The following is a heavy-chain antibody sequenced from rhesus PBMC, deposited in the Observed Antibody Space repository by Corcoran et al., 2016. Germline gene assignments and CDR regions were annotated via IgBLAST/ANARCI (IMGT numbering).Heavy chain of an antibody. CDR2: ISGTGGIT. D-gene: IGHD5-12*01. CDR1: AVSISSGIW. J-gene: IGHJ4*01. Sequence: QVQLQESGPGLVKPSATLSLTCAVSAVSISSGIWWCWLRPSPGKGVEWIGHISGTGGITYNNPSLKSRVTISTDTSKNQFALKVSSVTAADTAVYYCARRPGNTYSNDYWGQGVLVTVSS. V-gene: IGHV4-65*01. CDR3: ARRPGNTYSNDY.